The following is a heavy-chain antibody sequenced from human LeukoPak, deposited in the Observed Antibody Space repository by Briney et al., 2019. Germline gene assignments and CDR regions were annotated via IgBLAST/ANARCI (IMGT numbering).Heavy chain of an antibody. J-gene: IGHJ6*02. CDR2: IWYDGSSK. V-gene: IGHV3-33*01. CDR1: GFTFITYG. Sequence: GGSLRLSCAASGFTFITYGMHWVRQAPGKGLEWVALIWYDGSSKYYADSVMGRFTISRDNSKNTVYLQMNSLRAEDTAVYYCVRGINNYGMDVWGQGTTVTVSS. CDR3: VRGINNYGMDV. D-gene: IGHD2/OR15-2a*01.